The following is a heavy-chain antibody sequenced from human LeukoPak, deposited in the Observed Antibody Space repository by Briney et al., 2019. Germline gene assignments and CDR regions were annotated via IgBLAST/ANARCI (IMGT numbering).Heavy chain of an antibody. Sequence: GGSLRLSCAASGFTFSDSYMSWIRQAPGKGLEWVSYISGSGTTIYYADSVKGRFTISRDNAKNSLYLQMNSLRAADTAVYYCAREGSYQQRSYNIDVWGKGTTVTVSS. CDR2: ISGSGTTI. V-gene: IGHV3-11*01. CDR3: AREGSYQQRSYNIDV. J-gene: IGHJ6*03. CDR1: GFTFSDSY. D-gene: IGHD2-2*01.